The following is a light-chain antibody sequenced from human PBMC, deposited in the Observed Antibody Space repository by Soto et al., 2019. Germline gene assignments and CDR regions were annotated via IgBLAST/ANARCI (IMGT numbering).Light chain of an antibody. CDR3: QQSDRTPPT. Sequence: DIQMTQSPASLSASVGDRITITCRASESISTYLNWYQQKPGKAPKLLIYAASRLQSGVPSRFSGGGSGTYFTLPISSLQPEDFATYYCQQSDRTPPTFGQGTKVEIK. CDR1: ESISTY. J-gene: IGKJ1*01. CDR2: AAS. V-gene: IGKV1-39*01.